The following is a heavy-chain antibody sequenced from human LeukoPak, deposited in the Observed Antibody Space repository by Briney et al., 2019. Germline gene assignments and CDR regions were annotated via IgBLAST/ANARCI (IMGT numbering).Heavy chain of an antibody. V-gene: IGHV1-8*03. CDR1: GYTFTSYD. CDR2: MNPNSGNT. J-gene: IGHJ4*02. Sequence: ASVKVSCKASGYTFTSYDINWVRQATGQGLEWMGWMNPNSGNTGYAQEFQGRVTITRNTSISTAYMELNSLRGEDTAVYYCGRGRKPVDNWGQGTLVTVSS. CDR3: GRGRKPVDN.